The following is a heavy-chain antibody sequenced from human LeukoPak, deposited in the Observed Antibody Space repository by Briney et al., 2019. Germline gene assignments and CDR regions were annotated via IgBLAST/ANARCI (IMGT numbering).Heavy chain of an antibody. CDR2: ISNDGSEK. D-gene: IGHD4-17*01. J-gene: IGHJ4*02. Sequence: PGGSLRLSCEASGFTFSSHAMHWVRQAPGKGLEWVAVISNDGSEKFYPDSVKGRFTVSRDNSENTLYLQMDSLRVEDTAVYYCARDSGLTTVTTYWDYWGQGTLVTVSS. V-gene: IGHV3-30-3*01. CDR3: ARDSGLTTVTTYWDY. CDR1: GFTFSSHA.